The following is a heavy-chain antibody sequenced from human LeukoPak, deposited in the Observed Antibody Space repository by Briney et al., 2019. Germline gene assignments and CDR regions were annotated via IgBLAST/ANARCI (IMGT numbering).Heavy chain of an antibody. CDR2: IYPGDSDT. V-gene: IGHV5-51*01. CDR3: ARSWVAGYGTVLDY. Sequence: GESLKISCKGSGFSFTNYWIGWVRQMPGRGLEWMGIIYPGDSDTRYSPSFQGQVTISVDKYISTAYLQWSSLKASDTAMYYCARSWVAGYGTVLDYWGQGTLVSVSS. CDR1: GFSFTNYW. D-gene: IGHD6-19*01. J-gene: IGHJ4*02.